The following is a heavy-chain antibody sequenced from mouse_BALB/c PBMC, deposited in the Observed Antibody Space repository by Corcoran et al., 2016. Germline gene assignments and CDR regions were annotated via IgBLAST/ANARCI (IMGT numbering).Heavy chain of an antibody. CDR2: IDPANGNT. CDR3: ARSGYYDYGWFAY. J-gene: IGHJ3*01. CDR1: GFNIKDTY. V-gene: IGHV14-3*02. D-gene: IGHD2-4*01. Sequence: EVQLQQSGAELVKPGASVKLSCTASGFNIKDTYMHWVKQRPEQGLEWIGRIDPANGNTKYDPKFQGKATITADTSSNTAYLQLSSLTSEDTAVYYCARSGYYDYGWFAYWGQGTLVTVSA.